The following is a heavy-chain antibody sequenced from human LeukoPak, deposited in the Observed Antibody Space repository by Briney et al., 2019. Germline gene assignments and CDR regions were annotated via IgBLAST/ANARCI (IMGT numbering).Heavy chain of an antibody. V-gene: IGHV5-51*01. CDR3: ARPRAYYYDSSLGFDY. CDR2: IYPGDSDT. D-gene: IGHD3-22*01. CDR1: GYSFTSYW. J-gene: IGHJ4*02. Sequence: GESLKISCKGSGYSFTSYWIGWVRQMPGKGLEWMGIIYPGDSDTRYSPSFQCQVTISADKSISTAYLQWSSLKASDTAMYYCARPRAYYYDSSLGFDYWGQGTLVTVSS.